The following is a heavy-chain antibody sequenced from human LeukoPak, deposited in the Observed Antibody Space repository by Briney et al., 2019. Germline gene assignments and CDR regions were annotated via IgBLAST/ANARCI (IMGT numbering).Heavy chain of an antibody. CDR2: ISAYNGNT. V-gene: IGHV1-18*01. CDR1: GYTFTSYG. CDR3: ARVGITMVRGVTDWFDP. J-gene: IGHJ5*02. Sequence: ASVKVSCKASGYTFTSYGISWVRQAPGQGLEWNGWISAYNGNTNYAQKLQGRVTMTTDTSTSTAYMELRSLRSDDTAVYYCARVGITMVRGVTDWFDPWGQGTLVTVSS. D-gene: IGHD3-10*01.